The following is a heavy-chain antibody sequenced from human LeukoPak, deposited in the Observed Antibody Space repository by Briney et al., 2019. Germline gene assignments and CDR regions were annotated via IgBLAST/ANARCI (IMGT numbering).Heavy chain of an antibody. CDR1: GFTFSSYA. D-gene: IGHD3-10*01. CDR3: AKDLHYGSEPGVLGAFDI. CDR2: ISGSGGST. Sequence: GGSLRLSCAASGFTFSSYAMSWVRQAPGKGLEWVSAISGSGGSTYYADSVKGRFTISRDNSKNTLYLQMNSLRAEDTAVYYCAKDLHYGSEPGVLGAFDIWGQGTMVTVSS. V-gene: IGHV3-23*01. J-gene: IGHJ3*02.